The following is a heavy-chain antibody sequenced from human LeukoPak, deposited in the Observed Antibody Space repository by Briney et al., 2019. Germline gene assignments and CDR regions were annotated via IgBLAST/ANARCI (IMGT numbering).Heavy chain of an antibody. D-gene: IGHD1-1*01. Sequence: ASVKVSCKAAGYTFTDYYLHWVRQAPGQGLEWMGWISPNTGDTNYAQKFQGRVTMTRDTSISTAYMEVRRLRPDDTAVYYCAPTPEAYTSNWNVWGQGTLVTVSS. CDR3: APTPEAYTSNWNV. J-gene: IGHJ4*02. CDR1: GYTFTDYY. V-gene: IGHV1-2*02. CDR2: ISPNTGDT.